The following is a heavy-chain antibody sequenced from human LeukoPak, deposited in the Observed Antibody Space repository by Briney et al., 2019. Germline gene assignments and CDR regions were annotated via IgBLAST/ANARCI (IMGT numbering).Heavy chain of an antibody. Sequence: KPPETLSLTCTVSGGSISSYYWSWIRQPPGKGLEWIGYIYYSGSTNYNPSLKSRVTISVDTSKNQFSLKLSSVTAADTAVYYCARGASFYYWAYYYYYMDVWGKGTTVTVSS. CDR2: IYYSGST. V-gene: IGHV4-59*01. D-gene: IGHD3-10*01. CDR1: GGSISSYY. J-gene: IGHJ6*03. CDR3: ARGASFYYWAYYYYYMDV.